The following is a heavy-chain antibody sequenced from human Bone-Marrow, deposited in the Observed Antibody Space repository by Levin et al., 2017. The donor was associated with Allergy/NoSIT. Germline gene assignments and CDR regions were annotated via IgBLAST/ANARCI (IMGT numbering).Heavy chain of an antibody. D-gene: IGHD3-3*01. CDR2: INTNTGNP. J-gene: IGHJ6*03. CDR1: GYTFTSYA. V-gene: IGHV7-4-1*02. Sequence: ASVKVSCKASGYTFTSYAMNWVRQAPGQGLEWMGWINTNTGNPTYAQGFTGRFVFSLDTSVSTAYLQISSLKAEDTAVYYCARERLRFLEWLCRPGACFMDVWGKGTTVTVSS. CDR3: ARERLRFLEWLCRPGACFMDV.